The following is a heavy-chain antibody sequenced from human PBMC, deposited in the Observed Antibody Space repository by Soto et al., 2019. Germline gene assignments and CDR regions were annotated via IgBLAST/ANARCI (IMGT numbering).Heavy chain of an antibody. Sequence: GGSLRLSCAASGFTFSNAWMSWVRQAPGKGLEWVGRIKSKTDGGTTDYAAPVKGRFTISRDDSKNTLYLQMNSLKTEDTAVYYCTTGDHSGSFPFDYWGQGTLVTVSS. V-gene: IGHV3-15*01. CDR3: TTGDHSGSFPFDY. D-gene: IGHD1-26*01. J-gene: IGHJ4*02. CDR2: IKSKTDGGTT. CDR1: GFTFSNAW.